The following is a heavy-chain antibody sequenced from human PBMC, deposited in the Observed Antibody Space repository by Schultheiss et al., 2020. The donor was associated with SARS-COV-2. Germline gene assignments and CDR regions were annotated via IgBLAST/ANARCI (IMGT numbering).Heavy chain of an antibody. CDR1: GFTFSSYS. CDR2: INHSGST. Sequence: GSLRLSCAASGFTFSSYSMNWVRQAPGKGLEWIGEINHSGSTYYNPSLKSRVTISVDTSKNQFSLKLSSVTAADTAVYYCARLSSSGWPGYDFDYWGQGTLVTVSS. CDR3: ARLSSSGWPGYDFDY. V-gene: IGHV4-34*01. J-gene: IGHJ4*02. D-gene: IGHD6-19*01.